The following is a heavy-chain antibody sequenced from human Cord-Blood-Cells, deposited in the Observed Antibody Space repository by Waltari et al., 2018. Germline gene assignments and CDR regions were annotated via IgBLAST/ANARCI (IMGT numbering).Heavy chain of an antibody. CDR1: GGSISSSSYY. CDR2: IYYSGST. D-gene: IGHD6-13*01. Sequence: QLQLQESGPGLVKPSETLSLTCTVPGGSISSSSYYWGWSRQPPGKGLEWIGSIYYSGSTYYNPSLKSRVTISVDTSKNQFSLKLSSVTAADTAVYYCARRGIAAAGDAFDIWGQGTMVTVSS. J-gene: IGHJ3*02. CDR3: ARRGIAAAGDAFDI. V-gene: IGHV4-39*01.